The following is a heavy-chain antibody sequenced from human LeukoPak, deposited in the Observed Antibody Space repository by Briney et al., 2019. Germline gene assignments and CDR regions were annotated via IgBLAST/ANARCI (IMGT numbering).Heavy chain of an antibody. J-gene: IGHJ5*02. CDR1: GFTVSSNY. CDR2: IYSGGST. CDR3: ARVLDYGDYGPFDP. V-gene: IGHV3-53*01. Sequence: GRSLRLSCAASGFTVSSNYMSWVRQAPGKGLEWVSVIYSGGSTYYADSVKGRFTISRDNSKNTLYLQMNSLRAEDTAVYYCARVLDYGDYGPFDPWGQRTPVTVSS. D-gene: IGHD4-17*01.